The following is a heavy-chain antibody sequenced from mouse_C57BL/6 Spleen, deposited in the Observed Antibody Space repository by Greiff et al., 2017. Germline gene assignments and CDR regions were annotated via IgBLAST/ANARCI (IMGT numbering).Heavy chain of an antibody. D-gene: IGHD2-14*01. V-gene: IGHV1-43*01. Sequence: VQLQQSGPELVKPGASVKISCKASGYSFTGYYMHWVKQSPKKSLEWIGMINPRTGGTSYNQKFKGKATLAVDKSSSTAYMQLKSLTSEDSAVYYGASPSTRGYAMDYWGQGTSVTVSS. CDR1: GYSFTGYY. CDR3: ASPSTRGYAMDY. CDR2: INPRTGGT. J-gene: IGHJ4*01.